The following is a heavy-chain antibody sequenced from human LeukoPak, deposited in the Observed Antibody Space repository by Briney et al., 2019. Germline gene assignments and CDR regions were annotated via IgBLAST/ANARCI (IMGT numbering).Heavy chain of an antibody. Sequence: GGSLRLSCAASGFTFSSYGMHWVRQAPGKGLEWVAVIWYDGSNKYYADSVKGRFTISRDNSKNTLYLLMNSLRAEDTAVYYCAREAPGAAGTDYWGQGTLVTVSS. J-gene: IGHJ4*02. CDR3: AREAPGAAGTDY. V-gene: IGHV3-33*01. D-gene: IGHD6-13*01. CDR1: GFTFSSYG. CDR2: IWYDGSNK.